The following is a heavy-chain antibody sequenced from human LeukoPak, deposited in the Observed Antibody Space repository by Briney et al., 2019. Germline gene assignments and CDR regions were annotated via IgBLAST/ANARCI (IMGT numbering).Heavy chain of an antibody. Sequence: SVKVSCKASGGTFSSYAISWVRQAPGQGLEWMGGIIPIFGTANYAQKFQGRVTITADESTSTAYMELSSLRSEDTAVYYCARDVPGYCSSTSCQDAFDIWGQGTMVTVSS. J-gene: IGHJ3*02. CDR1: GGTFSSYA. D-gene: IGHD2-2*01. CDR2: IIPIFGTA. V-gene: IGHV1-69*13. CDR3: ARDVPGYCSSTSCQDAFDI.